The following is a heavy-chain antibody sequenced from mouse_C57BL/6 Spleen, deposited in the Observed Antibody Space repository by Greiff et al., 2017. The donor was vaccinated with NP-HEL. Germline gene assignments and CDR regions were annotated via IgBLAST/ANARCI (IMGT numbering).Heavy chain of an antibody. V-gene: IGHV1-81*01. CDR3: ARGDRNYVEVDAMDY. J-gene: IGHJ4*01. CDR1: GYTFTSYG. CDR2: IYPRSGNT. Sequence: VQLQQSGAELARPGASVKLSCKASGYTFTSYGISWVKQRTGQGLEWIGEIYPRSGNTYYNEKFKGKATLTADKSSSTAYMELRSLTSEDSAVYFWARGDRNYVEVDAMDYWGQGTSVTVSS. D-gene: IGHD2-5*01.